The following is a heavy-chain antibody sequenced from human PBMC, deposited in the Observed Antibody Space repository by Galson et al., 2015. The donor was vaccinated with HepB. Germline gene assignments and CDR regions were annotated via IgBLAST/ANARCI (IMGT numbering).Heavy chain of an antibody. CDR3: AKGQGDVTSTNCYDDWFAR. CDR1: GSSFSTSA. J-gene: IGHJ5*02. CDR2: VSGSGGTT. Sequence: SLRLSCAASGSSFSTSAMTWVRQAPGKGLEWVSLVSGSGGTTYYADSVKGRFTISRDNSKSTVYLQMNSLRVDDTAIYYSAKGQGDVTSTNCYDDWFARWGQGTLVTVSP. V-gene: IGHV3-23*01. D-gene: IGHD2-2*01.